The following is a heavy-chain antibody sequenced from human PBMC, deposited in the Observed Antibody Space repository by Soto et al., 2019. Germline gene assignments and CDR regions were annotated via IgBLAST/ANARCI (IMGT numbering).Heavy chain of an antibody. V-gene: IGHV2-5*02. CDR3: AHDTLNYYGMDV. CDR2: IYWDDNK. J-gene: IGHJ6*02. D-gene: IGHD5-18*01. CDR1: GFSLDTSGVG. Sequence: QITLKESGPALVKPTQTLTLTCTFSGFSLDTSGVGVGWVRQPPGKALEWLALIYWDDNKRYSPSLKSRLTITKDSSINPVVLTMTNMGPADTATYYCAHDTLNYYGMDVWGQGTTVTVSS.